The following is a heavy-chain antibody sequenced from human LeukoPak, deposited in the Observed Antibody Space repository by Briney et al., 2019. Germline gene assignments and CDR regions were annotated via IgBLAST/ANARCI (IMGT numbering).Heavy chain of an antibody. J-gene: IGHJ4*02. CDR2: INSDVRST. CDR3: AKFLFSSGWSGYFDY. Sequence: GESLRLSCAASGFTFSTYWMHWVRQAPGKGLVWVSHINSDVRSTSYADSVKGRFTISRDNARNTLYLQMNSLRAEDTAVYYCAKFLFSSGWSGYFDYWGQGTLVTVSS. D-gene: IGHD6-19*01. CDR1: GFTFSTYW. V-gene: IGHV3-74*01.